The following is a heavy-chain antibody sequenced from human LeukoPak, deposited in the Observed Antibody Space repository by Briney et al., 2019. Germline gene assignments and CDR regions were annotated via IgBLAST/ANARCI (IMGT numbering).Heavy chain of an antibody. CDR3: ARTLFNWNYVD. D-gene: IGHD1-7*01. J-gene: IGHJ3*01. Sequence: SETLSLTCTVSGGSISRYYWSWIRQPPGKGLEWIGYIYYSGSTNYNPSLKSRVTISVDTSKNQFSLKLSSVTAADTAVYYCARTLFNWNYVDWGQGTMVTVSS. CDR1: GGSISRYY. CDR2: IYYSGST. V-gene: IGHV4-59*01.